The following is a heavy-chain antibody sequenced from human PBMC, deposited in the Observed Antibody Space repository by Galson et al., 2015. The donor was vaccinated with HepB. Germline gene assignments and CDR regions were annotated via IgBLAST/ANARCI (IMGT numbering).Heavy chain of an antibody. CDR1: GYTFTGYY. D-gene: IGHD6-13*01. Sequence: SVKVSCKASGYTFTGYYMHWVRQAPGQGLEWMGWINPNSGGTNYAQKFQGWVTMTRDTSISTAYMELSRLRSDDTAVYYCARTIAAAGYNYYYGMDVWGQGTTVTVSS. J-gene: IGHJ6*02. V-gene: IGHV1-2*04. CDR3: ARTIAAAGYNYYYGMDV. CDR2: INPNSGGT.